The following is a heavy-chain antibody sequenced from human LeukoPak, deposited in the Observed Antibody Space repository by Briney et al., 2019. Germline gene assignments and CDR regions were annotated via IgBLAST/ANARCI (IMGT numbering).Heavy chain of an antibody. CDR1: GFTFSSYS. Sequence: GGSLRLSCAASGFTFSSYSMNWVRQAPGKGLEWVSSISSSSSYIYYADSVKGRFTISRDNAKNSLYLQMNSLRAEDTAVYYCAKDMRPYYYYGMDVWGQGTTVTVSS. J-gene: IGHJ6*02. CDR2: ISSSSSYI. D-gene: IGHD2-2*01. V-gene: IGHV3-21*01. CDR3: AKDMRPYYYYGMDV.